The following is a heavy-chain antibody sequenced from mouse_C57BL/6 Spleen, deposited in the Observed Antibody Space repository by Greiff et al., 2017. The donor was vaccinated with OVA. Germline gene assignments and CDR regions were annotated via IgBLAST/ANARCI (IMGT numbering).Heavy chain of an antibody. CDR3: ATIYDGYLAWFAY. CDR2: INPNNGGT. V-gene: IGHV1-22*01. J-gene: IGHJ3*01. Sequence: EVQRVESGPELVKPGASVKMSCKASGYTFTDYNMHWVKQSHGKSLEWIGYINPNNGGTSYNQKFKGKATLTVNKSSSTAYMELRSLTSEDSAVYYCATIYDGYLAWFAYWGQGTLVTVSA. D-gene: IGHD2-3*01. CDR1: GYTFTDYN.